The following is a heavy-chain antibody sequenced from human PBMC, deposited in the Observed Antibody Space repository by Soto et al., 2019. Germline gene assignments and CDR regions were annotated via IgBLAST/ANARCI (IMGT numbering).Heavy chain of an antibody. V-gene: IGHV2-5*02. CDR2: IYWDDDK. Sequence: QITLKESGPTLVKPTQTLTLTCTFSGFSLSTSGVGVGWIRQPPGKALEWLALIYWDDDKRYSPSLKSRLTITKDTAKKQVVLTMTNMDPVDTATYYFAYSTTVTPLDYWGQGTLVTVSS. CDR3: AYSTTVTPLDY. D-gene: IGHD4-17*01. J-gene: IGHJ4*02. CDR1: GFSLSTSGVG.